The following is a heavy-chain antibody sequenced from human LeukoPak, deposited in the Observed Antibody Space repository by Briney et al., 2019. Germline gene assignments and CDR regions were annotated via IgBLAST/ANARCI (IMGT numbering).Heavy chain of an antibody. J-gene: IGHJ1*01. CDR2: ISGSGGST. V-gene: IGHV3-23*01. D-gene: IGHD1-7*01. Sequence: PGGSLRLSCAASGFTFSSYAMSWVRQAPGKGLEWVSAISGSGGSTYYADSVKGRFTISRDNTRNTVDLQMTSLRAEDSAVYFCATDWNYRLEMWGQGALVTVSS. CDR1: GFTFSSYA. CDR3: ATDWNYRLEM.